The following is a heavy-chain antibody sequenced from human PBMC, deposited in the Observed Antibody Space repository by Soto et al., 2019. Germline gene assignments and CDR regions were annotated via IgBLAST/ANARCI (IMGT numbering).Heavy chain of an antibody. D-gene: IGHD3-3*01. V-gene: IGHV4-39*01. CDR2: IHYSGIS. Sequence: QLQLQESGPGLVKPSETLSLICNVSGGSVSSGGYYWAWIRQPPGKGLECIASIHYSGISYYNPSLKSKLLISLDTSKNQFSLNLNSVTAADTAVYYCARGNWNFDSWGQGTLVTVSS. CDR3: ARGNWNFDS. CDR1: GGSVSSGGYY. J-gene: IGHJ4*02.